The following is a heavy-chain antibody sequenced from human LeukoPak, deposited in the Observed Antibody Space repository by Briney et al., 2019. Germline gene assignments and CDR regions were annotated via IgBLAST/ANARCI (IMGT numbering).Heavy chain of an antibody. Sequence: SETLSLTCTVSGGSISSSSYYWGWLRQPPGKGLEWIGCIYYTGSTYYNPSLKSLVTISVDTSKNQFSLKLSSVTAADTAVYYCARRYYDSSGYYLAFDYWGQGTLVTVSS. CDR3: ARRYYDSSGYYLAFDY. J-gene: IGHJ4*02. CDR1: GGSISSSSYY. V-gene: IGHV4-39*01. D-gene: IGHD3-22*01. CDR2: IYYTGST.